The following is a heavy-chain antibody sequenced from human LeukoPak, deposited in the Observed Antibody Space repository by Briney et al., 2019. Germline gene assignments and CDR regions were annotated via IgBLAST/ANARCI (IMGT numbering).Heavy chain of an antibody. Sequence: PGGSLRLSCSASGFNFNYFAMSWIRQAPGKRLEWVSTIGDSGSGGSYADSVRGRFTIPRDNSKNMVYLQMYSLGVDDSAVYYCSRIKYGGNSGYHFDYWGQGTLVTVSS. V-gene: IGHV3-23*01. CDR2: IGDSGSGG. CDR1: GFNFNYFA. D-gene: IGHD4-23*01. J-gene: IGHJ4*02. CDR3: SRIKYGGNSGYHFDY.